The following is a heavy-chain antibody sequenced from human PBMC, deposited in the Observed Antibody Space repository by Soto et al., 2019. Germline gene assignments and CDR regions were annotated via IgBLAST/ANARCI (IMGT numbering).Heavy chain of an antibody. D-gene: IGHD4-4*01. CDR2: ITGRGST. CDR1: GGSFRNYY. J-gene: IGHJ2*01. Sequence: QVQLQQWGPGLLKPSETLSLTCAVYGGSFRNYYWSWIRQPPGKGLEWIGEITGRGSTNYNPSLKSRVTISGDTSKNQFSVKLSSVTAADTAVYYCASINSNYPSFTNDDLWGRGTLVTVS. V-gene: IGHV4-34*01. CDR3: ASINSNYPSFTNDDL.